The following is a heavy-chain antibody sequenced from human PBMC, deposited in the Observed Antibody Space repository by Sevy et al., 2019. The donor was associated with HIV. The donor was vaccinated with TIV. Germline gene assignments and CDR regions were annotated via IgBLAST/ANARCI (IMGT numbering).Heavy chain of an antibody. V-gene: IGHV3-48*02. CDR3: ARHVPFDI. CDR1: GFTFSSYS. D-gene: IGHD6-6*01. Sequence: GGSLRLSCAASGFTFSSYSMNWVRQAPGKGLEWVSYISSSSTIYYADSVKGRFTISRDNAKNSLYLQMNSLRDEDTAVYYCARHVPFDIWGQGTMVTVSS. CDR2: ISSSSTI. J-gene: IGHJ3*02.